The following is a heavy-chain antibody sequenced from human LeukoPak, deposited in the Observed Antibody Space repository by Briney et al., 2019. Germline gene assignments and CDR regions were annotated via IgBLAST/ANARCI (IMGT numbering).Heavy chain of an antibody. D-gene: IGHD6-13*01. J-gene: IGHJ4*02. V-gene: IGHV3-74*01. CDR2: VNNDGSST. CDR1: GYTFSTYW. CDR3: ARDLNDLLQNYRSTWYPADY. Sequence: GGSLRLSCAASGYTFSTYWMDWVHQAPGKGLVWVSRVNNDGSSTSYADSVKGRFTISRDNTKNTLYLQMNSLRAEDTAVYHCARDLNDLLQNYRSTWYPADYWGQGTLVTVSS.